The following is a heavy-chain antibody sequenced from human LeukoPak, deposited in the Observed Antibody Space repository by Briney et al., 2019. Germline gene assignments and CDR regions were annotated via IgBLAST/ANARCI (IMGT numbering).Heavy chain of an antibody. CDR2: IYYTGGT. CDR1: GGSISPFY. Sequence: SSETLSLTCTVSGGSISPFYWNWIRKPPGKGLEWIGYIYYTGGTSYSPSLNSRATISVDTSKNQISLKLNSVTAADTAVYCARGRIVVANTGAFDIWGQGTMVPVSS. J-gene: IGHJ3*02. D-gene: IGHD3-22*01. V-gene: IGHV4-59*12. CDR3: ARGRIVVANTGAFDI.